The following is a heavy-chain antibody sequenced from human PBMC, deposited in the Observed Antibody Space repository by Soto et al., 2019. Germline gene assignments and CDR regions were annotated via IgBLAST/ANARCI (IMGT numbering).Heavy chain of an antibody. CDR1: GFTFSDYY. J-gene: IGHJ6*02. V-gene: IGHV3-11*01. Sequence: NPGGSLRLSCAASGFTFSDYYMSWIRQAPGKGLEWVSYISSSGSTIYYADSVKGRFTISRDNAKNSLYLQMNSLRAEDTAVYYCARSELRGITIFGSPIGYGMDVWGQGTTVTVSS. D-gene: IGHD3-3*01. CDR3: ARSELRGITIFGSPIGYGMDV. CDR2: ISSSGSTI.